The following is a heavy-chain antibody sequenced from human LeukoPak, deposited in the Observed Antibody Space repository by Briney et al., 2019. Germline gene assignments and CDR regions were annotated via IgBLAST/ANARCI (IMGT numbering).Heavy chain of an antibody. J-gene: IGHJ4*02. D-gene: IGHD6-13*01. V-gene: IGHV3-30*18. CDR2: ISYDGSNK. CDR3: AKDLYSSSWFCLGY. Sequence: PGRSLRLSCAASGFTFSSYGMHWVRQAPGKGLEWVVVISYDGSNKYYADSVKGRFTISRDKSKNTLYLQMNSLRAEDTAVYYCAKDLYSSSWFCLGYWGQGTLVTVSS. CDR1: GFTFSSYG.